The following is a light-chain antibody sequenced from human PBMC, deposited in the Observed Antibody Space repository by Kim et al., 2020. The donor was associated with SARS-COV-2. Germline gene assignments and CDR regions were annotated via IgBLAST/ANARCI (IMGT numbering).Light chain of an antibody. CDR2: AAS. J-gene: IGKJ1*01. Sequence: GSVGDRVTVTCRASQGISHDLAWYQQKPGKVPKLLIFAASALHSGVPSRFSGSGSGTDFTLTISSLQPEDVATYYCQKYNGAPWTFGQGTKVDIK. CDR1: QGISHD. CDR3: QKYNGAPWT. V-gene: IGKV1-27*01.